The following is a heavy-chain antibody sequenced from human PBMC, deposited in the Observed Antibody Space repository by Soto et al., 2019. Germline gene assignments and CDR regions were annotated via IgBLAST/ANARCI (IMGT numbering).Heavy chain of an antibody. V-gene: IGHV4-59*08. Sequence: PSETLSLTCTVSGGSFSPNDWSWIRQPPGKGLEWVGYIYYNGTARHNPSLKSRVTISLEPSRSQFSLSLTSVPAAHTAVSYCARLGKYSQCLDPRGPGTLVTVPS. CDR1: GGSFSPND. D-gene: IGHD2-21*01. J-gene: IGHJ5*02. CDR2: IYYNGTA. CDR3: ARLGKYSQCLDP.